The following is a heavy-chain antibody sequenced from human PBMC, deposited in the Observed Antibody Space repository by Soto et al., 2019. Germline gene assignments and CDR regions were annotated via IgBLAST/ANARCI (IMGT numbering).Heavy chain of an antibody. CDR1: GDTISTGGYT. V-gene: IGHV4-30-2*01. CDR3: ARTGYSYESDYYYYYGMDV. CDR2: TYHSGNP. D-gene: IGHD5-18*01. Sequence: PSETLSLTCDVSGDTISTGGYTWAWIRQPPGKALEWIGHTYHSGNPYYNPSLKSRVTISVDTSKNQFSLKLSSVTAADTAVYYCARTGYSYESDYYYYYGMDVWGQGTTVTVSS. J-gene: IGHJ6*02.